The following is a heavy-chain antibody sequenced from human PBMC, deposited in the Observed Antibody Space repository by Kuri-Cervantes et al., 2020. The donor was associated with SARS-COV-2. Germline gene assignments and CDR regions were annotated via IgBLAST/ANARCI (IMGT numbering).Heavy chain of an antibody. CDR1: GYTFSGGYY. CDR2: INPNSGGT. Sequence: ASVKVSCKASGYTFSGGYYMYWVLQAPGQGLEWMGWINPNSGGTNYAQKFQGWVTMTRDTSLSISYMELSRLTSDDTAVYYCARGEGSRGLMVVLGWRGAGRLDFWGQGTLVTVSS. J-gene: IGHJ4*02. D-gene: IGHD3-10*01. V-gene: IGHV1-2*04. CDR3: ARGEGSRGLMVVLGWRGAGRLDF.